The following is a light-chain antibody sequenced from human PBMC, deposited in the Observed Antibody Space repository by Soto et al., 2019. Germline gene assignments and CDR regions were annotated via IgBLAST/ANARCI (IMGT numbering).Light chain of an antibody. J-gene: IGKJ1*01. V-gene: IGKV3-15*01. CDR3: QQYGSSSWT. Sequence: EVVMTQSPATLSVSPGERATLSCRASQSVSINLAWYQQKPGQAPRLLIHGASTRAIGIPARFSGSGSGTEFTLTISRLEPEDFAVYYCQQYGSSSWTFGQGTKVDIK. CDR2: GAS. CDR1: QSVSIN.